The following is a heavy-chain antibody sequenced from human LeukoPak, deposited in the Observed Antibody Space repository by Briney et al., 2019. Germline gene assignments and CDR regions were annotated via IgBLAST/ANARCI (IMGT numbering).Heavy chain of an antibody. D-gene: IGHD6-19*01. J-gene: IGHJ4*02. Sequence: GGSLRLSCAVSGLPFSVYEMNWVRQAPGKGLEWVSNIGSSGAIRHYADSVKGRFSISRDNAENSLFLQMNSLRVEDTGIYYCALLAVASDFDYWGQGALVTVSS. CDR2: IGSSGAIR. CDR1: GLPFSVYE. V-gene: IGHV3-48*03. CDR3: ALLAVASDFDY.